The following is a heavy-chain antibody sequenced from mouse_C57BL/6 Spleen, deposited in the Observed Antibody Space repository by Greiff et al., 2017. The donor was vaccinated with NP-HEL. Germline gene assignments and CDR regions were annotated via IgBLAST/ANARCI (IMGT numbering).Heavy chain of an antibody. CDR1: GYAFSSSW. CDR3: ARDGYFAWFAY. J-gene: IGHJ3*01. V-gene: IGHV1-82*01. CDR2: IYPGDGDT. Sequence: QVQLQQSGPELVKPGASVKISCKASGYAFSSSWMNWVKQRPGKGLEWIGRIYPGDGDTNYNGKFKGKATLTADKSSSTAYMQLSSLTSEDSAVYFCARDGYFAWFAYWGQGTLVTVSA. D-gene: IGHD2-3*01.